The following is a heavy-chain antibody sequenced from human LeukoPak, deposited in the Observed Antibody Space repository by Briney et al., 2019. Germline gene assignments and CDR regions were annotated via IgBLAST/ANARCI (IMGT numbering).Heavy chain of an antibody. D-gene: IGHD3-10*01. Sequence: ASVKVSCKASGYTFTSYYMHWVRQAPGQGLEWMGWISAYNGHTNYAQILQGRVTMTTDTSTSTAYMELRSLRSDDTAVYYCARGTYFDYWGQGTLVTVSS. V-gene: IGHV1-18*04. CDR2: ISAYNGHT. CDR3: ARGTYFDY. J-gene: IGHJ4*02. CDR1: GYTFTSYY.